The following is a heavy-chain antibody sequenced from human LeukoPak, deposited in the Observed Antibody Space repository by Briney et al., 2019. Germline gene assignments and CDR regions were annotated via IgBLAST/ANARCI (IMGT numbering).Heavy chain of an antibody. CDR3: ASPAVWGELSLRY. V-gene: IGHV3-23*01. Sequence: GGSLRLSCAASGFTFNNYAMNWVRQAPGKGLEWVSVISGSGGSTFYADSVKGRFTISRDNSKNTVYLQMNSLRAEDTAVYYCASPAVWGELSLRYWGQGTLVTVSS. D-gene: IGHD3-16*02. J-gene: IGHJ4*02. CDR1: GFTFNNYA. CDR2: ISGSGGST.